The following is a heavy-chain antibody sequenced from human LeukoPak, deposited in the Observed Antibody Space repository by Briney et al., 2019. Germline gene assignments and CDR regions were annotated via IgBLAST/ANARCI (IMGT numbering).Heavy chain of an antibody. CDR2: IHHDGRT. CDR1: GGSLSGHY. CDR3: AREPEPQDYGDTVNAYDL. J-gene: IGHJ3*01. D-gene: IGHD4-17*01. V-gene: IGHV4-34*01. Sequence: SETLSLTCAVYGGSLSGHYWSWIRQSPGKGLEWSGDIHHDGRTKYSPSLKSRVIILLDTSKNEVSLRLTPVTAADTALYFCAREPEPQDYGDTVNAYDLWGQGTMVIVSS.